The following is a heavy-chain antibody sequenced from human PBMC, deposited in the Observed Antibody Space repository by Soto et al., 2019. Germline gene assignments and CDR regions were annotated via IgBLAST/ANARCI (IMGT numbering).Heavy chain of an antibody. J-gene: IGHJ5*02. V-gene: IGHV4-30-2*01. Sequence: QLQLQESGSGLVKPSQTLSLTCAVSGGSISSGNFYAWSWIRQPPGKGLEWIGSISHTGRTSYIPSLKGRVTMSVDKSKNQFSLKLSSVTAADMAVYYCARAVAPYLGTWFDPWGQGSLVIVSS. CDR3: ARAVAPYLGTWFDP. CDR2: ISHTGRT. CDR1: GGSISSGNFYA. D-gene: IGHD3-16*01.